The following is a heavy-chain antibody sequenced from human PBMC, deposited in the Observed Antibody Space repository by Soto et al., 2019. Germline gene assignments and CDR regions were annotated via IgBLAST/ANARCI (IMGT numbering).Heavy chain of an antibody. J-gene: IGHJ3*02. CDR1: GFTFSNAW. D-gene: IGHD3-22*01. V-gene: IGHV3-15*07. CDR2: IKSKTDGGTT. Sequence: EVQLVESGGGLVKPGGSLRLSCAASGFTFSNAWMNWVRQAPGKGLEWVGRIKSKTDGGTTDYAAPVKGRFTISRDDSKNTLYLQMNSLKTGDAAVYYCTTAVMYYYDSSGPDDAFDIWGQGTMVTVSS. CDR3: TTAVMYYYDSSGPDDAFDI.